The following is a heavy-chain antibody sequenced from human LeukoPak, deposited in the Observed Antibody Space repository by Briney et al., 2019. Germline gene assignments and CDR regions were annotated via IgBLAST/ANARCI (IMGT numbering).Heavy chain of an antibody. Sequence: ASVKVSCKASGYTFIGHNMRWVRQAPGQGLEWMGWINPNSGGTNYAQKFQGRVTMTRDTSISTAYKELSRLRSDDTAVYYCASDRRSFSPWGQGTLVTVSS. J-gene: IGHJ5*02. D-gene: IGHD3-3*02. V-gene: IGHV1-2*02. CDR1: GYTFIGHN. CDR2: INPNSGGT. CDR3: ASDRRSFSP.